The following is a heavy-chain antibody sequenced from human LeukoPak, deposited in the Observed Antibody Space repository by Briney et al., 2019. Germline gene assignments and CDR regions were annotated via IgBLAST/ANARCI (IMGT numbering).Heavy chain of an antibody. J-gene: IGHJ3*02. V-gene: IGHV4-59*01. Sequence: PSETLSLTCTVSGGSISSYYWSWIRQPPGKGLEWIGYIYYSGSTNYNPSLKSRVTISVDTSKNQFSLKLSSVTAADTAVYYCARAASYYYDSSGYKRGAAFDIWGQGTMVTVSS. CDR1: GGSISSYY. CDR3: ARAASYYYDSSGYKRGAAFDI. D-gene: IGHD3-22*01. CDR2: IYYSGST.